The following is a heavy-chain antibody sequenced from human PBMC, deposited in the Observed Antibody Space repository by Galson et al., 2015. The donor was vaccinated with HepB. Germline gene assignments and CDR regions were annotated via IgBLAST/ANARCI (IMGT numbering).Heavy chain of an antibody. V-gene: IGHV3-30-3*01. CDR2: IAYDGSNK. J-gene: IGHJ4*02. D-gene: IGHD2-15*01. Sequence: SLRLSCAASGYTFSSYAMHWVRQAPGKGLEWVAVIAYDGSNKYYADTVKGRFTISSDNSKNTLYLQMNSLRAEDTAVHYCASRKCRGGSCYGVPPRGPLFHYWGQGTLVTVSS. CDR1: GYTFSSYA. CDR3: ASRKCRGGSCYGVPPRGPLFHY.